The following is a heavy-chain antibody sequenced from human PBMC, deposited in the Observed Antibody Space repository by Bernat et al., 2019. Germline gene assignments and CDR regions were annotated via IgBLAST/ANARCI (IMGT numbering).Heavy chain of an antibody. CDR1: GYTFTTYF. D-gene: IGHD3-10*01. CDR3: ARSITRGGGIVLWELDY. J-gene: IGHJ4*02. V-gene: IGHV1-46*03. Sequence: QVQLVQSGAEVKKPGASVRVSCKASGYTFTTYFMHWVRQAPGQGLEWMGLINPSDRSTSYAQEIQGRVNMTRDTSTSTVYIVLGRLSSEDTAVYYCARSITRGGGIVLWELDYRGQGSLVTV. CDR2: INPSDRST.